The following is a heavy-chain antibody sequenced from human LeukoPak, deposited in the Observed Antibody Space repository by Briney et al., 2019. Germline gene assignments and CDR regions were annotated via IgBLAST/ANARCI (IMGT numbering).Heavy chain of an antibody. V-gene: IGHV3-30*03. CDR3: ARKGIIGLGELSGAFDI. CDR1: GFTFSTYS. D-gene: IGHD3-10*01. J-gene: IGHJ3*02. Sequence: GGPLRLSCAASGFTFSTYSMHWVRQAPGKGREWVAVISHDGSNKYDADSGKGRFTISRDNSKNTLYLQMNSLRAEDTAVYYCARKGIIGLGELSGAFDIWGQGTMVTVSS. CDR2: ISHDGSNK.